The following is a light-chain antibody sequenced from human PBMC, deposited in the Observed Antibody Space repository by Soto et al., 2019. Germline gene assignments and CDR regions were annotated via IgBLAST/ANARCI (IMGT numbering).Light chain of an antibody. J-gene: IGKJ1*01. V-gene: IGKV3D-15*01. CDR3: QQYNNWPWT. CDR1: QSVSIN. Sequence: EIVMTQSPGTLSVSPGGRATLSCGASQSVSINLAWYQQKPGQAPRLLIYDASTRATGIPARFSGSGSGTEFTLTISSLQSKDFAVYYCQQYNNWPWTFGQGTKVDIK. CDR2: DAS.